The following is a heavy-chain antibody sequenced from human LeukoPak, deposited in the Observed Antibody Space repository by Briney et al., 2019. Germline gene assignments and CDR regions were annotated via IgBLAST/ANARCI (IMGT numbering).Heavy chain of an antibody. Sequence: ASVNLSCKSSGGTFSNYAISWVRHAPGPGLEWMGRIIPLLRIANYAHNFHGSITLTTDKTTSTAYMGLRSLRSEDTAVYYCARLDPQERWDYHSSGYYNGVGPFDLWRQGTMVTVSS. D-gene: IGHD3-22*01. CDR2: IIPLLRIA. CDR1: GGTFSNYA. V-gene: IGHV1-69*04. CDR3: ARLDPQERWDYHSSGYYNGVGPFDL. J-gene: IGHJ3*01.